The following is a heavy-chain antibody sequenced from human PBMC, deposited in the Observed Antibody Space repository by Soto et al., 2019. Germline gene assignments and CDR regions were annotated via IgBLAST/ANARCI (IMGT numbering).Heavy chain of an antibody. J-gene: IGHJ4*02. Sequence: EVQLLESGGGLVQPGGSLRLSCAASGFTFSSYAMSWVRQTPAKGLEWVSGIGGSGAGTFYADSVKGRFTISRYNCETTRYLKMSRLRADDTPVYYCAQGTARSGGGSYWFAYLGQGTLVTVSS. D-gene: IGHD1-26*01. CDR2: IGGSGAGT. CDR3: AQGTARSGGGSYWFAY. V-gene: IGHV3-23*01. CDR1: GFTFSSYA.